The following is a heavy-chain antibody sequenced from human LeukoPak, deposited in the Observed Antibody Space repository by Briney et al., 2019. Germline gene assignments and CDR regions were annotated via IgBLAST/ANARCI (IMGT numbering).Heavy chain of an antibody. CDR2: IYSGGST. CDR3: ARQNYCGGDCYSRHFDY. Sequence: GGSLRLSCAASGFTVSSNYMSWVRQAPGKGLEWVSVIYSGGSTYYADSVKGRFTISRDNPKNTLYLQMNSLRAEDTAVYYCARQNYCGGDCYSRHFDYWGQGTLVTVSS. CDR1: GFTVSSNY. D-gene: IGHD2-21*02. V-gene: IGHV3-66*04. J-gene: IGHJ4*02.